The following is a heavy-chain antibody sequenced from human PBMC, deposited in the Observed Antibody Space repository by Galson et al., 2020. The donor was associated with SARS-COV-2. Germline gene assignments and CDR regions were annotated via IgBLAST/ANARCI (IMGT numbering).Heavy chain of an antibody. CDR1: GGSIISGAYY. J-gene: IGHJ6*03. CDR2: IYTTTGGT. Sequence: SETLSLTCTVSGGSIISGAYYWSWIRQPAGKGLEWIGRIYTTTGGTNYNPSLKSRVTISVDTSKNQFSLRLTSVTAADTAVYYCARIVFYYYYMDVWGKGTTVTVSS. V-gene: IGHV4-61*02. CDR3: ARIVFYYYYMDV. D-gene: IGHD1-26*01.